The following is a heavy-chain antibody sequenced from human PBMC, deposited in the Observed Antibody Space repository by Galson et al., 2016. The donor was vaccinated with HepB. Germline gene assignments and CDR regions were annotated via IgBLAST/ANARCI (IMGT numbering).Heavy chain of an antibody. Sequence: SLRLSCAASGFNFRSFDMSWVRQAPGKGLEWVSGITYVGVRYYADSVKGRFTISRDDSSGQVFLEMHSLRGEDTALYHCAKHWSRTHDLWGQGTLVTVSS. CDR2: ITYVGVR. D-gene: IGHD3-3*01. CDR3: AKHWSRTHDL. J-gene: IGHJ5*02. V-gene: IGHV3-23*01. CDR1: GFNFRSFD.